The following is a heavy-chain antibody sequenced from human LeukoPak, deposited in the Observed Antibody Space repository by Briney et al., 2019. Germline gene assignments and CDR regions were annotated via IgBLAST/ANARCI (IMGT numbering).Heavy chain of an antibody. CDR3: ARLHNQGFDM. D-gene: IGHD5-24*01. V-gene: IGHV1-46*01. CDR1: GYTFASYY. Sequence: ASVKVSCKASGYTFASYYXHXXRQAPGQXXXWMGIXXXSXGSARXXXXFXXRXXXTXDTSTRTVYMELSSRRSEDTAVYYCARLHNQGFDMWGQGTMVTVSS. J-gene: IGHJ3*02. CDR2: XXXSXGSA.